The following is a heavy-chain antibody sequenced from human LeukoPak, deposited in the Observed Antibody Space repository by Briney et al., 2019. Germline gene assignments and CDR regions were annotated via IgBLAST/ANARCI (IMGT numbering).Heavy chain of an antibody. CDR3: ARRTGYSSGWHDAFDI. CDR1: GYSFSNYW. Sequence: GESLKISCKGSGYSFSNYWIGWVRHMPGKGLEWMGIVYPGDSDTRYSPSFQGQVTISADKSISTAYLQWSSLKASDTAMYYCARRTGYSSGWHDAFDIWGQGTMVTVSS. D-gene: IGHD6-19*01. V-gene: IGHV5-51*01. J-gene: IGHJ3*02. CDR2: VYPGDSDT.